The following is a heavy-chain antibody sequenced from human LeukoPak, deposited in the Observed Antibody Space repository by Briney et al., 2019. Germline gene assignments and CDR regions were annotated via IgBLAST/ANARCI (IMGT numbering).Heavy chain of an antibody. CDR1: GYTFTSYG. CDR3: ARQARYSGIFDY. J-gene: IGHJ4*02. CDR2: ISAYNGNT. D-gene: IGHD5-12*01. Sequence: GASVKVSCTASGYTFTSYGISWVRQAPGQGLEWMGWISAYNGNTNYAQKLQGRVTMTTDKSTSTAYMEMRSLRSDDTAVYYCARQARYSGIFDYWGQGTLVTVSS. V-gene: IGHV1-18*01.